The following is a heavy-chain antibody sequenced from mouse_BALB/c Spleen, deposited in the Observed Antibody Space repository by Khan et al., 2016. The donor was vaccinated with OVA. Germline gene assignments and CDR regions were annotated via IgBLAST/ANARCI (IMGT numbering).Heavy chain of an antibody. Sequence: EVELVETGGDLVKTRGSLKLSCAASGFTFSTYGMSWVRQTPDKRLEWVATINTGGHYTYYNEQVKGRFTISRDNAENMLYLQMNNLRTEDTAMYYCVRLDYYYNREAFDYWGQGTLVTVSA. CDR2: INTGGHYT. CDR1: GFTFSTYG. D-gene: IGHD1-1*01. CDR3: VRLDYYYNREAFDY. J-gene: IGHJ3*01. V-gene: IGHV5-6*01.